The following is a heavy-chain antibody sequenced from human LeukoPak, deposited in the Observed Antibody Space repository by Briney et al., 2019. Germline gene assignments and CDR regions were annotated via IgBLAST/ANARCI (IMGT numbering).Heavy chain of an antibody. D-gene: IGHD4-17*01. CDR2: ISSRSSYI. Sequence: PWGSLSLSCAASGFTFSSYGMSWVRQAPGKGLEWVSSISSRSSYIYYADSLKGRFTISRDNAKNSLYLNIHSLRAEDTAVYYCARDRADPDYGDYVFAYWGQGTLVTVSS. CDR1: GFTFSSYG. CDR3: ARDRADPDYGDYVFAY. V-gene: IGHV3-21*01. J-gene: IGHJ4*02.